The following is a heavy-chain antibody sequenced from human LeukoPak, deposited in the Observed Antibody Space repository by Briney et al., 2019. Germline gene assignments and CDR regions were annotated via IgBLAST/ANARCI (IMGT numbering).Heavy chain of an antibody. J-gene: IGHJ3*02. CDR2: IYYSGST. V-gene: IGHV4-30-4*08. D-gene: IGHD2-2*02. Sequence: PSETLSLTCTVSGGSISSGDYYWSWIRQPPGKGLEWIGHIYYSGSTYYNPSLKSRVTISVDTSKNQFSLKLSSVTAADTAVYYCARGDIVVVPAAIRSHDAFEIWGQGTMVTVSS. CDR1: GGSISSGDYY. CDR3: ARGDIVVVPAAIRSHDAFEI.